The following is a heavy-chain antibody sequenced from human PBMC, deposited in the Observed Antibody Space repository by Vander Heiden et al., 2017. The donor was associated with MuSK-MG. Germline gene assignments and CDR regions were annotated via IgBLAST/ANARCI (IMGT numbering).Heavy chain of an antibody. V-gene: IGHV3-7*01. D-gene: IGHD2-15*01. Sequence: EVQLVESGGGLVQPGGPLRLSCAASGFTFSSTWMGWVRQAPGKGLEWVANIKQDGSERYYVDSVKGRFTISSDNAKNSLYLQMNSLRAEDTALYYCARGSGYCSGGSCYPYYFDYWGQGTLVTVSS. CDR1: GFTFSSTW. CDR3: ARGSGYCSGGSCYPYYFDY. CDR2: IKQDGSER. J-gene: IGHJ4*02.